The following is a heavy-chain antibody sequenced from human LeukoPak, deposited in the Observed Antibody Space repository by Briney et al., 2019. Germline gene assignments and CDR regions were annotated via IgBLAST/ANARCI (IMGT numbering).Heavy chain of an antibody. CDR1: GFPFSTYS. V-gene: IGHV3-30*03. CDR2: ISSDGSSE. Sequence: PGGSLRLSCAASGFPFSTYSMHWVRQAPGKGLEWVAVISSDGSSENYADSVEGRFTISRDNSKNTLYLQMNTLRAEDTAVYYCAREKYCTITDCLHGRFYFDYWGQGTLVTVPS. CDR3: AREKYCTITDCLHGRFYFDY. D-gene: IGHD2-2*01. J-gene: IGHJ4*02.